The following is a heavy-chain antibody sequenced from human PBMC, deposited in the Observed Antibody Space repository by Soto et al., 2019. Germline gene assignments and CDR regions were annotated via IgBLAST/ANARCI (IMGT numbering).Heavy chain of an antibody. D-gene: IGHD3-9*01. CDR3: ARDKDWAFDY. CDR2: IFTTGTTI. V-gene: IGHV3-48*03. Sequence: GGSLRLSCVASGFTFSSYSIVWVRQAPGKGLEWVSYIFTTGTTIYYADSVKGRFTVSRDNAKNSLFLLLNSLRAEDTAVYYYARDKDWAFDYWGQGTLVTV. J-gene: IGHJ4*02. CDR1: GFTFSSYS.